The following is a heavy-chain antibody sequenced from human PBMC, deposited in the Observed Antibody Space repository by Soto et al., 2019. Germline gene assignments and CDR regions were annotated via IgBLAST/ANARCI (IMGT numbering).Heavy chain of an antibody. CDR1: GFTFSSYA. CDR2: ISYDGSNK. CDR3: ARGGYCSGGSCYDYYYGMDV. D-gene: IGHD2-15*01. V-gene: IGHV3-30-3*01. Sequence: QVQLVESGGGVVQPGRSLRLSCAASGFTFSSYAMHWVRQAPGKGLEWVAVISYDGSNKYYADSVKGRFTISRDNSKNTLYLKMNSLRAEDTAVYYCARGGYCSGGSCYDYYYGMDVWGQGTTVTVSS. J-gene: IGHJ6*02.